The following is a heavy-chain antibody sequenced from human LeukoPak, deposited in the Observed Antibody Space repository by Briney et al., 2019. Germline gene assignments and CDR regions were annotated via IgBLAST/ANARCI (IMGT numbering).Heavy chain of an antibody. CDR1: GFTVSSTY. J-gene: IGHJ5*02. Sequence: GGSLRLSCAASGFTVSSTYMSWVRQAPGKGLEWVSVIYSGGNTYYADSVKGRFTISRDNSKNTLYLQVNSLRVEDTAVYYCARDKGTYCTKGVCQTRWFDPWGQGTLVTVS. CDR2: IYSGGNT. V-gene: IGHV3-53*01. D-gene: IGHD2-8*01. CDR3: ARDKGTYCTKGVCQTRWFDP.